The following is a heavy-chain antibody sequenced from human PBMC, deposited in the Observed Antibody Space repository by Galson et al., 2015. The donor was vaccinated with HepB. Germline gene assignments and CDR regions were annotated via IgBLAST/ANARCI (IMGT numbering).Heavy chain of an antibody. CDR1: GFTFSSYA. CDR3: ARSPTITSFGY. V-gene: IGHV3-23*01. CDR2: ISHSGGNT. Sequence: SLRLSCAASGFTFSSYAMSWVRQAPGKGLEWVSTISHSGGNTFYADSVKGRFTISRDNSKNTLYLQMNSLRAEDTAVYYCARSPTITSFGYWGQGTLVTVSS. D-gene: IGHD5-12*01. J-gene: IGHJ4*02.